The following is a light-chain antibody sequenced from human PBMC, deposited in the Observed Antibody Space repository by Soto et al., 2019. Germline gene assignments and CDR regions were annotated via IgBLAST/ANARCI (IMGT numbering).Light chain of an antibody. CDR3: QQCHKWPRIT. V-gene: IGKV3-15*01. CDR2: GAS. Sequence: EIVMPQSPATLSVSPGAGATLSCRASENVDTNLAWYQHKPGQAPRLLIYGASTRAAGVPARFSGSGSGTEFTLTISSLESEDVAVYYCQQCHKWPRITVGPGTRLEI. J-gene: IGKJ5*01. CDR1: ENVDTN.